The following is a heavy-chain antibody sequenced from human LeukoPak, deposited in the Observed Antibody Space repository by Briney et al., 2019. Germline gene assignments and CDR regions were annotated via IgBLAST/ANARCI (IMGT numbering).Heavy chain of an antibody. CDR3: ARDHAVTGHFDY. CDR2: IYHSGST. Sequence: PSQTLSLTCAVSGGSISRGGYSWSWIRQPPGKGLEWIGYIYHSGSTYYNPSLKSRVTISVDRSKNQFSLKLSSVTAADTAVYYCARDHAVTGHFDYWGQGTLVTVSS. CDR1: GGSISRGGYS. J-gene: IGHJ4*02. D-gene: IGHD4-17*01. V-gene: IGHV4-30-2*01.